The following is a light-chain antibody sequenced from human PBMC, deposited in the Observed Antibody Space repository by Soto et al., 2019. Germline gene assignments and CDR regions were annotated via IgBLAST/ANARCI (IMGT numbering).Light chain of an antibody. CDR2: SAS. J-gene: IGKJ1*01. Sequence: EIVMTQSPATLSVSPGERATLSCRASQSVSSDLAWYHQKPGQAPRLLIYSASTRATGIPDRFSGSGSGTDFTLTISRLEPEDFAVYYCQQYGSSPTTFGQGTKVDIK. CDR1: QSVSSD. V-gene: IGKV3-20*01. CDR3: QQYGSSPTT.